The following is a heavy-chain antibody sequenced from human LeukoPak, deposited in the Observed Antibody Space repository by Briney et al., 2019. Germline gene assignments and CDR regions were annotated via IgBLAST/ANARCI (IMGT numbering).Heavy chain of an antibody. J-gene: IGHJ4*02. V-gene: IGHV4-4*07. Sequence: SETLSLTCTVSGGSISSYYWSWIRQPAGKGLEWIGRIYTSGSTNYNPSLKSRVTMSVDTSKNQFSLKLSSVTAADTAVYYCARGAHILTGYYATDYWGQGTLVTVSS. CDR2: IYTSGST. CDR3: ARGAHILTGYYATDY. CDR1: GGSISSYY. D-gene: IGHD3-9*01.